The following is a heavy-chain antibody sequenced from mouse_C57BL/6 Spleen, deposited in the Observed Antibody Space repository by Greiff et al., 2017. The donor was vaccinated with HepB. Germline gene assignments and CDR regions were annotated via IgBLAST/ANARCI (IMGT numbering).Heavy chain of an antibody. CDR1: GFSFNTYA. Sequence: EVQVVESGGGLVQPKGSLKLSCAASGFSFNTYAMNWVRQAPGKGLGWVARIRSKSNNYATYYADSVKDRFTISRDDSESMLYLQMNNLKTEDTAMYYCVRQTSYYGSYYFDYWGQGTTLTVSS. D-gene: IGHD1-1*01. V-gene: IGHV10-1*01. J-gene: IGHJ2*01. CDR3: VRQTSYYGSYYFDY. CDR2: IRSKSNNYAT.